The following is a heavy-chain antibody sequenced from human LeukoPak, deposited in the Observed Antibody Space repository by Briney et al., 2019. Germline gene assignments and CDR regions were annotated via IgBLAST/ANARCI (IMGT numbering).Heavy chain of an antibody. V-gene: IGHV4-59*05. J-gene: IGHJ4*02. CDR3: ARPGITLIRGVSAFEF. CDR2: IYYSGST. Sequence: SSETLSLTCTVSDGSISSNYWTWIRQSPGRGLEWIGSIYYSGSTYYNPSLKSRVTISVDTSKNQFSLKLSSVTATDTAVYYCARPGITLIRGVSAFEFWGQGTLVTVST. CDR1: DGSISSNY. D-gene: IGHD3-10*01.